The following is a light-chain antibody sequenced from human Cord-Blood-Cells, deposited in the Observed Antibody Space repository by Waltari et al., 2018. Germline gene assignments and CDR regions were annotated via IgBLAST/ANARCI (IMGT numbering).Light chain of an antibody. V-gene: IGKV1-13*02. Sequence: AIQLTQSPSSLSAYVGDRVTITCRASQGISSDLTWYQQKPGKAPKLLIYDACSLESGVPSWFSSSGSRKVIPLTISSLQPDDLATYCCQQFNSYLLFGGGTKVEIK. CDR1: QGISSD. CDR2: DAC. J-gene: IGKJ4*01. CDR3: QQFNSYLL.